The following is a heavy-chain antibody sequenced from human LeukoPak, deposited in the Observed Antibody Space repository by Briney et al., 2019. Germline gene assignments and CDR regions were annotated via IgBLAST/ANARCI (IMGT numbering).Heavy chain of an antibody. CDR1: GFTFSSYW. CDR2: INSEARST. D-gene: IGHD5-12*01. Sequence: GGSLRLSCAASGFTFSSYWMHWVRQAPGEGLVWVSRINSEARSTIYADSVKGRFTISRDNAKNTLYLQMNSLRAEDTAVYYCARGTQYSGDDYHYFGFWGQGTLVTVSS. J-gene: IGHJ4*02. CDR3: ARGTQYSGDDYHYFGF. V-gene: IGHV3-74*01.